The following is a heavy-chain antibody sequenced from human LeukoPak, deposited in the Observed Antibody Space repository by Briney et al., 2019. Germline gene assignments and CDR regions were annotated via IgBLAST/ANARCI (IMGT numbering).Heavy chain of an antibody. Sequence: GASVKVSCKASGYTFTSYGISWVRQAPGQGLEWMGWISAYNGNTNYAQKLQGRVTMTRNTSISTAYMELSSLRSEDTAVYYCARDLRRDTSGWNSQAVLDYWGQGTLVTVSS. V-gene: IGHV1-18*01. CDR1: GYTFTSYG. CDR2: ISAYNGNT. D-gene: IGHD6-19*01. J-gene: IGHJ4*02. CDR3: ARDLRRDTSGWNSQAVLDY.